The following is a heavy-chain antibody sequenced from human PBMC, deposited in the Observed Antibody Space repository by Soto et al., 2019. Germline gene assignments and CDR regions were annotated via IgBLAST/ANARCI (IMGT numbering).Heavy chain of an antibody. D-gene: IGHD4-17*01. CDR2: IKSKTDGGTT. V-gene: IGHV3-15*01. Sequence: GGSLRLSCAASGFTFSNAWMSWVRQAPGKGLEWVGRIKSKTDGGTTDYAAPVKGRFTISRDNSKNTLYLQMNSLRAEDTAVYYCAKRRGYGDYYFDYWGQGTLVTVSS. J-gene: IGHJ4*02. CDR1: GFTFSNAW. CDR3: AKRRGYGDYYFDY.